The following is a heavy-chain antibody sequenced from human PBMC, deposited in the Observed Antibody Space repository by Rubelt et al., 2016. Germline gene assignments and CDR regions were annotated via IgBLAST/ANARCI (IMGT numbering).Heavy chain of an antibody. CDR2: IIPILGIA. V-gene: IGHV1-69*09. Sequence: QVQLVQSGAEVKKPGASVKVSCKASGGTFSSYAISWVRQAPGQGLEWMGRIIPILGIANYAQKFQGRVTITADNATSTAYMELSSLRSGETAVYYCAREAAGYYYMDVWGKGTTVTVSS. CDR3: AREAAGYYYMDV. D-gene: IGHD6-25*01. J-gene: IGHJ6*03. CDR1: GGTFSSYA.